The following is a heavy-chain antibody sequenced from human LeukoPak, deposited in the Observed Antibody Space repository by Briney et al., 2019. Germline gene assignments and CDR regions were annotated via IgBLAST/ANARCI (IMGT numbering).Heavy chain of an antibody. CDR3: ARPRAVLEWLPIYY. CDR2: IYSGGST. CDR1: GFTVSSNY. V-gene: IGHV3-53*01. J-gene: IGHJ4*02. Sequence: SGGSLRLSCVASGFTVSSNYMSWVRQAPGKGLEWVSVIYSGGSTYYADSVKGRFTISRDNSKNTLYLQMNSLRAEDTAVYYCARPRAVLEWLPIYYWGQGTLVTVSS. D-gene: IGHD3-3*02.